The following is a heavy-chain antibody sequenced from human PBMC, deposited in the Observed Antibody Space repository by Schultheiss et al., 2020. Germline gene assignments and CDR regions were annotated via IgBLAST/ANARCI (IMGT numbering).Heavy chain of an antibody. Sequence: SETLSLTCTVSGGSISSGGYYWSWIRQPPGKGLEWIGYIYYSGSTYYNPSLKSRVTISVDTSKNQFSLKLSSVTAADTAVYYCARDCTMVYGLRYYYYYGMDVWGQGTTVTVSS. CDR3: ARDCTMVYGLRYYYYYGMDV. D-gene: IGHD2-8*01. CDR2: IYYSGST. V-gene: IGHV4-30-4*01. CDR1: GGSISSGGYY. J-gene: IGHJ6*02.